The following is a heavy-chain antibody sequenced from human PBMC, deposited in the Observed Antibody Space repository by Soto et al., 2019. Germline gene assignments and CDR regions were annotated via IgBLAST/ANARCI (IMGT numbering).Heavy chain of an antibody. D-gene: IGHD5-18*01. CDR2: ISYDGSNK. V-gene: IGHV3-30*18. J-gene: IGHJ4*02. Sequence: GGSLRLSCAASGFTFSSYGMHWVRQAPGKGLEWVAVISYDGSNKYYADSVKGRFTISRDNSKNTLYLQMNSLRAEDTAVYYCAKSTKQLSASAPFDYWGQGTLVTVSS. CDR3: AKSTKQLSASAPFDY. CDR1: GFTFSSYG.